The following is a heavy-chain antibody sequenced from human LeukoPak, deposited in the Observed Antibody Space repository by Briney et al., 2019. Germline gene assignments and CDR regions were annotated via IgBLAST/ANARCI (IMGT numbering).Heavy chain of an antibody. CDR2: IYSGGST. J-gene: IGHJ4*02. CDR1: GFTFSSYA. D-gene: IGHD4-23*01. V-gene: IGHV3-53*01. Sequence: GGSLRLSCAASGFTFSSYAMSWVRQAPGKGLEWVSVIYSGGSTYYADSVKGRFTISRDNSKNTLYLQMNSLRAEDTAVYYCLLGGKGFDYWGQGTLVTVSS. CDR3: LLGGKGFDY.